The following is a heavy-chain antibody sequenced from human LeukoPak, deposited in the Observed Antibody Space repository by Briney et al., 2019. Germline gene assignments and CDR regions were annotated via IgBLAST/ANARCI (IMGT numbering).Heavy chain of an antibody. D-gene: IGHD3-3*01. Sequence: GGSLRLSCAASGFTFSSYAMSWVRQAPGKGLEWVPAISGSGGSTYYADSVKGRFTISRDNSKNTLYLQMNSLRAEDTAVYYCAKWDFWSGYSDYWGQGILVTASS. CDR2: ISGSGGST. J-gene: IGHJ4*02. CDR1: GFTFSSYA. CDR3: AKWDFWSGYSDY. V-gene: IGHV3-23*01.